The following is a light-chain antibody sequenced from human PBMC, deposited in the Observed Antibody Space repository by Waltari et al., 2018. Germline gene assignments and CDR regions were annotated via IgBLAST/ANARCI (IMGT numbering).Light chain of an antibody. V-gene: IGKV4-1*01. Sequence: DIVVTQSPDSLAVSLGEKATIPCKCSQSILYRPNNKNYLAWFQKKPGQPPKLLIYWSSTRESGVPDRFSGSGSGTEFSLTISGLQAEDVAVYYCQQYYRNPYTFGQGTNLEI. CDR1: QSILYRPNNKNY. CDR2: WSS. CDR3: QQYYRNPYT. J-gene: IGKJ2*01.